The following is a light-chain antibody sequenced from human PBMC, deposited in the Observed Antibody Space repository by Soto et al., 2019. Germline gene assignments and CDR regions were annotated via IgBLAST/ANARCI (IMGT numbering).Light chain of an antibody. CDR1: QDISNY. CDR3: QQYDNFPIT. V-gene: IGKV1-33*01. CDR2: HAS. J-gene: IGKJ5*01. Sequence: DIQMTQSPSSRSASVGDRVTITCQASQDISNYLNWYQQKPGKAPKLLIYHASNLETGVPSRFSGSASGTDFSFTISSLQSEDTGTYYCQQYDNFPITFGQGTRLEIK.